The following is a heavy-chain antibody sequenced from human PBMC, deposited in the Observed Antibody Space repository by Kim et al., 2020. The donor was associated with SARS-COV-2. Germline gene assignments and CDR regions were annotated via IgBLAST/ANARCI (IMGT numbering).Heavy chain of an antibody. CDR1: GFTFGDYA. Sequence: GGSLRLSCAASGFTFGDYAMHWVRQPPGKGLEWVSGISWNGNNIDYVDSVKGRFTISRDNAKNSLYLQMNSLRAEDTALYYCAKDSGGYYDSSSSPAYWGQGTLVTVSS. V-gene: IGHV3-9*01. CDR3: AKDSGGYYDSSSSPAY. CDR2: ISWNGNNI. J-gene: IGHJ4*02. D-gene: IGHD3-22*01.